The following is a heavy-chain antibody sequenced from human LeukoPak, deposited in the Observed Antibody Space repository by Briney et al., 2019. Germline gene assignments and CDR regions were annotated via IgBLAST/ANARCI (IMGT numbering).Heavy chain of an antibody. CDR2: INPSSGGT. Sequence: ASVKVSCKTSGYTFTGYWMNWVRQAPGQGLEWMGRINPSSGGTDYAQKFQGRVTMTRDTSTSTVYMELSSLRSEDTAVYYCAREAGIAAAGTFYYYMDVWGKGTTVTVSS. D-gene: IGHD6-13*01. CDR3: AREAGIAAAGTFYYYMDV. V-gene: IGHV1-2*06. CDR1: GYTFTGYW. J-gene: IGHJ6*03.